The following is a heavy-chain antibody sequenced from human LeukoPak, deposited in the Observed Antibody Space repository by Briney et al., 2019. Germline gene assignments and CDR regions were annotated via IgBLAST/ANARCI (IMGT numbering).Heavy chain of an antibody. V-gene: IGHV4-31*03. CDR2: IYYSGST. J-gene: IGHJ4*02. CDR3: ARGRGSSGYYDYFDY. CDR1: GGSISSGGYY. D-gene: IGHD3-22*01. Sequence: SETLSLTCTVSGGSISSGGYYWSWIRQHPGKGLEWIGYIYYSGSTYYNPSLKSRVTISVGTSKNQFSLKLSSVTAADTAVYYCARGRGSSGYYDYFDYWGQGTLVTVSS.